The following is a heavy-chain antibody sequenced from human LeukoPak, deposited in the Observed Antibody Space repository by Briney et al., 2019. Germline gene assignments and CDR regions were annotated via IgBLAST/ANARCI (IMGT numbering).Heavy chain of an antibody. CDR1: GGSISSYY. Sequence: ASETLSLTCTVSGGSISSYYWSWIRQPPGKGLEWIGYIYYSGSTNYNPSLKSRVTISVDTSKNQFSLKLSSVTAADTAVYYCARGGAARLHFQNWGQGTLVTVSS. V-gene: IGHV4-59*01. J-gene: IGHJ1*01. CDR2: IYYSGST. D-gene: IGHD6-6*01. CDR3: ARGGAARLHFQN.